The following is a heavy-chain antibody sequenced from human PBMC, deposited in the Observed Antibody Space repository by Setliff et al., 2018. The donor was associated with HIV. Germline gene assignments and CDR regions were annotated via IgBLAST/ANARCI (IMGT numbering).Heavy chain of an antibody. D-gene: IGHD3-10*01. V-gene: IGHV4-59*08. CDR1: GDSISSHY. CDR3: ARGGAHYYGSGSYYNWFDP. Sequence: SETLSLTCTVSGDSISSHYWSWIRQAPGKGLEWIGTMYFSGNSRNSPSLKSRVTISVDTSKNQFSLKLSSVTAADTAMYYCARGGAHYYGSGSYYNWFDPWGQGTLVTVSS. J-gene: IGHJ5*02. CDR2: MYFSGNS.